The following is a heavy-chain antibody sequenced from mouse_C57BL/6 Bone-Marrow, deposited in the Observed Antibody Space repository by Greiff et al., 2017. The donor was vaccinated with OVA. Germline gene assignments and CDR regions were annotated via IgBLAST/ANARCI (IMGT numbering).Heavy chain of an antibody. CDR2: IRLKSDNYAT. J-gene: IGHJ2*01. D-gene: IGHD1-1*01. V-gene: IGHV6-3*01. Sequence: EVQLQQSGGGLVQPGGSMKLSCVASGFTFSNYWMNWVRQSPEKGLEWVAQIRLKSDNYATHYAESVKGRFTISRDDSKSSVYLQMNNLRAEDTGIYYCTAITTVVEDYWGQGTTLTVSS. CDR1: GFTFSNYW. CDR3: TAITTVVEDY.